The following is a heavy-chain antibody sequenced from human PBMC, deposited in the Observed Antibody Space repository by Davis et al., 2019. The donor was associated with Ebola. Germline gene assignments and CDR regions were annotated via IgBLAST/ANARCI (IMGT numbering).Heavy chain of an antibody. CDR1: GYTFTSYG. D-gene: IGHD1-26*01. Sequence: AASVKVSCKASGYTFTSYGISWVRQAPGQGLEWMGWISAYNGNTNYAQKLQGRVTMTTDTSTSTAYMELRGLRSDDTAVYYCARAAKYSGSYPIDYWGQGTLVTVSS. V-gene: IGHV1-18*01. CDR2: ISAYNGNT. CDR3: ARAAKYSGSYPIDY. J-gene: IGHJ4*02.